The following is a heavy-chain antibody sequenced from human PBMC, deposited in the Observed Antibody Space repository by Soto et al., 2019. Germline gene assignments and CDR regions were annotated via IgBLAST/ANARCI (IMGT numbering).Heavy chain of an antibody. CDR1: GFTFSSYG. J-gene: IGHJ4*02. V-gene: IGHV3-30*18. CDR3: AKAFSSSWYFDY. CDR2: ISYDGSNK. Sequence: QVQLVESGGGVVQPGRSLRLSCAASGFTFSSYGMHWVRQAPGKGLEWVAVISYDGSNKYYADSVKGRFTISRDNSKNTLYLQMNSVRAEDTAVYYCAKAFSSSWYFDYWGQGTLVTVSS. D-gene: IGHD6-13*01.